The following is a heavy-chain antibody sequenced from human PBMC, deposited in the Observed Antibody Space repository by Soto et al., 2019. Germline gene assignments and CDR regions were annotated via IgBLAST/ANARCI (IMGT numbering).Heavy chain of an antibody. Sequence: PGGSLRLSCAASGFIFSDYYMGWVRQAPGKGLEWVANIKQDGSEKYYVDSVKGRFTISRDNAKNSLYLQMNSLRAEDTAVYYCGREVDWTTVIDYGGQGTPVTV. CDR3: GREVDWTTVIDY. CDR2: IKQDGSEK. D-gene: IGHD4-4*01. V-gene: IGHV3-7*01. J-gene: IGHJ4*02. CDR1: GFIFSDYY.